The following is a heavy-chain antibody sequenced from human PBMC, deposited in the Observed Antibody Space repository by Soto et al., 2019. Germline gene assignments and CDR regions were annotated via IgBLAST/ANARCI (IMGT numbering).Heavy chain of an antibody. CDR1: ETTFTRYY. J-gene: IGHJ4*02. CDR3: ARGYNWNDRLDY. V-gene: IGHV1-46*01. CDR2: INPSGGST. D-gene: IGHD1-1*01. Sequence: QVHLVQSGAEVREPGASVRLSCKASETTFTRYYIHWVRQAPGQGLEWMGIINPSGGSTNYAQKFQGRLFLTGDKSTTTVLLELNSLTSEDTAVYYCARGYNWNDRLDYWAQGILVTVSS.